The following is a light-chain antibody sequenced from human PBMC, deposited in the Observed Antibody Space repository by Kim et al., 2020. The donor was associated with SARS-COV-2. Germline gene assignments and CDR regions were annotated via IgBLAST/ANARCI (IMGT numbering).Light chain of an antibody. CDR1: QSVSSY. Sequence: EIVLTQSPATLSLSPGERATLSCRASQSVSSYLAWYQQKPGQAPRLPIYDASNRATGIPARFSGSGSGTDFTLTISSLEPEDFAVYYCQQRSNWPPYTFGQGTKLEI. CDR3: QQRSNWPPYT. CDR2: DAS. V-gene: IGKV3-11*01. J-gene: IGKJ2*01.